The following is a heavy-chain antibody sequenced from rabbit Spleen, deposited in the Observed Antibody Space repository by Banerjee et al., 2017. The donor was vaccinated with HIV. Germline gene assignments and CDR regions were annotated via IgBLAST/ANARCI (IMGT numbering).Heavy chain of an antibody. Sequence: QSLEESGGDLVKPGASLTLTCTASGIDFSSYYYMCWVRQAPGKGLEWIGCIYSGSSGYTYYATWATGRFTCSKTSSTTVALQMTSLTAADTATYFCARAIVPWLGLTRLDLWGQGTLVTVS. J-gene: IGHJ3*01. CDR1: GIDFSSYYY. V-gene: IGHV1S40*01. D-gene: IGHD4-1*01. CDR3: ARAIVPWLGLTRLDL. CDR2: IYSGSSGYT.